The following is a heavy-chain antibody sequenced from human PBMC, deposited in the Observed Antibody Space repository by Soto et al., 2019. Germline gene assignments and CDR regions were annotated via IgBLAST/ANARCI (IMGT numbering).Heavy chain of an antibody. CDR1: GFTFSSYG. Sequence: QVQLVESGGGVVQPGRSLRLSCAASGFTFSSYGMHWVRQAPGKGLEWVAVISYDGSNKYYADSVKGRFTISRDNSKNTLYLQMTSLRAEDTAVYYCAKGDIVLVPAAVIGYFDYWGQGTLVTVSS. CDR3: AKGDIVLVPAAVIGYFDY. V-gene: IGHV3-30*18. CDR2: ISYDGSNK. D-gene: IGHD2-2*01. J-gene: IGHJ4*02.